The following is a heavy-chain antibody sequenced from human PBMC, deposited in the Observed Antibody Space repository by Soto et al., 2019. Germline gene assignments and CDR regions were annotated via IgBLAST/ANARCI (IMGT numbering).Heavy chain of an antibody. V-gene: IGHV4-30-4*01. J-gene: IGHJ5*02. CDR2: IYYSGST. CDR3: ARDSSGYYGFDP. D-gene: IGHD3-22*01. Sequence: SETLSLTCTVSGGSISSGDYYWSWIRQPPGKGLEWIGYIYYSGSTYYNPSLKSRVTISVETSKNQFSLKLSSVTAADTAVYYCARDSSGYYGFDPWGQGTLVTVSS. CDR1: GGSISSGDYY.